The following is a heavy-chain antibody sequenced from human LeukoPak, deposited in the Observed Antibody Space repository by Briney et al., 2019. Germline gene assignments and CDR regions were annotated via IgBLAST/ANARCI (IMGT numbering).Heavy chain of an antibody. CDR1: GFTFSSYE. V-gene: IGHV3-23*01. CDR3: ANTLTAVTTLPFDY. J-gene: IGHJ4*02. D-gene: IGHD4-17*01. Sequence: GGSLGLSCAASGFTFSSYEMNWVRQAPGKGLEWVSAISGSGGSTYYAESVKGRFTISRDNSKNTLYLQMNSLRAEDTAVYYCANTLTAVTTLPFDYWGQGTLVTVSS. CDR2: ISGSGGST.